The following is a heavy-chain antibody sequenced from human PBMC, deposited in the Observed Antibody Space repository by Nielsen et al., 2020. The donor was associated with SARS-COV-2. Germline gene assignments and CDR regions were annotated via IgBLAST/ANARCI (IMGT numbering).Heavy chain of an antibody. CDR3: ASRADCSSTSCYDGDRYYYYGMDV. CDR2: ISYDGSNK. D-gene: IGHD2-2*01. Sequence: GESLKISCAASGFTFSSYGMHWVRQAPGKGLEWVAVISYDGSNKYYADSVKGRFTISRDNSKNTLYLQMNSLRAEDTAVYYCASRADCSSTSCYDGDRYYYYGMDVWGQGTTVTVSS. J-gene: IGHJ6*02. CDR1: GFTFSSYG. V-gene: IGHV3-30*03.